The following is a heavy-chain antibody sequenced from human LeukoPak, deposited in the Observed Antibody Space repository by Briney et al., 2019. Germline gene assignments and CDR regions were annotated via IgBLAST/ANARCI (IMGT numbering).Heavy chain of an antibody. D-gene: IGHD6-19*01. J-gene: IGHJ4*02. CDR2: ISNTGDVT. V-gene: IGHV3-11*06. Sequence: GGSLRLSCAASGFIFGDYYMTWIRQAPGKGLEWVSHISNTGDVTKYADSVKGRFTISRDNAKNSLYLQMNSLRAEDTAVYYCARDRRGPGIAVAGTILLDYWGQGTLVTVSS. CDR1: GFIFGDYY. CDR3: ARDRRGPGIAVAGTILLDY.